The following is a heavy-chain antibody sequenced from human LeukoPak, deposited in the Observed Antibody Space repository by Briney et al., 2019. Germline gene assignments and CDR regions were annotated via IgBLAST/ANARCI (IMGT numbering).Heavy chain of an antibody. Sequence: GGSLRLSCAASGFTFSSYAMHWVRQAPGKGLEWVSYISSSGSTIYYADSVKGRFTISRDNAKNTLYLQMNSLRAEDTAVYYCARDSVVPAALYYYYYMDVWGKGTTVTISS. CDR3: ARDSVVPAALYYYYYMDV. D-gene: IGHD2-2*01. J-gene: IGHJ6*03. CDR1: GFTFSSYA. CDR2: ISSSGSTI. V-gene: IGHV3-48*04.